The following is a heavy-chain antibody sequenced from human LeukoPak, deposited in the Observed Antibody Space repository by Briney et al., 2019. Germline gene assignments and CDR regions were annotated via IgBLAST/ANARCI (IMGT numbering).Heavy chain of an antibody. Sequence: GGSLRLSCTASGFTLSNYAMSWVRQAPGKGLEWVSAISGSGVYTYYADSVKGRFTISRDNSKNTLDLQMNSLRAEDTAIYYCAKLSGFSSSWHYYSDYWGQGTLVTVSS. CDR1: GFTLSNYA. D-gene: IGHD6-13*01. J-gene: IGHJ4*02. CDR2: ISGSGVYT. CDR3: AKLSGFSSSWHYYSDY. V-gene: IGHV3-23*01.